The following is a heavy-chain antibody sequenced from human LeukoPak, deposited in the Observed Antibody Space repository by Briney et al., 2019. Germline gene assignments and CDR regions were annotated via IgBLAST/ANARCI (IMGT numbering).Heavy chain of an antibody. CDR3: AREGSYSSSWFGGNWFDP. CDR1: GGSFSGYY. J-gene: IGHJ5*02. CDR2: INHSGST. Sequence: SETLSLTCAVYGGSFSGYYRSWIRQPPGKGLEWIGEINHSGSTNYNPSLKSRVTISVDTSKNQFSLKLSSVTAADTAVYYCAREGSYSSSWFGGNWFDPWGQGTLVTVSS. V-gene: IGHV4-34*01. D-gene: IGHD6-13*01.